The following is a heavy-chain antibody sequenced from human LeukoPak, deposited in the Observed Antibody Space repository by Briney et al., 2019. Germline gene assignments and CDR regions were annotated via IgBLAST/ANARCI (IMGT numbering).Heavy chain of an antibody. J-gene: IGHJ6*04. Sequence: SVKVSCKASGGTFSSYAISWVRQAPGQGLEWMGGIIPIFGTANYAQKFQGRVTITADESTSTAYMELSSLRSEDTAVCYCARGQDIVVVPAANRVNYYYGMDVWGKGTTVTVSS. D-gene: IGHD2-2*01. V-gene: IGHV1-69*13. CDR1: GGTFSSYA. CDR3: ARGQDIVVVPAANRVNYYYGMDV. CDR2: IIPIFGTA.